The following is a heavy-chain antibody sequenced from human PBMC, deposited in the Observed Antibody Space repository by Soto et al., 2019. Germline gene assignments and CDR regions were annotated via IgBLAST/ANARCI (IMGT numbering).Heavy chain of an antibody. CDR1: GFPFGSHG. Sequence: QVQVVESGGGVVQSGRSLRLSCEASGFPFGSHGMHWVRQAPGKGLEWVAFIWYDGSHKDYAASMRGRFTISKDDSKNTLYLEMDNLRGEDTAIYYCARDVAATGAARWLDPWGQGTLVSVSS. D-gene: IGHD6-13*01. CDR2: IWYDGSHK. V-gene: IGHV3-33*01. J-gene: IGHJ5*02. CDR3: ARDVAATGAARWLDP.